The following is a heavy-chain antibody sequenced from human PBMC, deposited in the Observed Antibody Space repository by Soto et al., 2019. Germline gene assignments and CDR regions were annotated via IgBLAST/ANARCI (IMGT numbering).Heavy chain of an antibody. J-gene: IGHJ6*02. CDR1: GFNFGSFA. D-gene: IGHD3-3*01. CDR3: AKDRLTIFGVVHERYAMHV. V-gene: IGHV3-30-3*01. Sequence: GGSLRLSCTASGFNFGSFAMHWVRQAPGKGLEWLSVMSYDGNKKYYADSVKGRFTISRDNSKNTLFLQMNSLRPDDTALYYCAKDRLTIFGVVHERYAMHVEVQGSTVPGPS. CDR2: MSYDGNKK.